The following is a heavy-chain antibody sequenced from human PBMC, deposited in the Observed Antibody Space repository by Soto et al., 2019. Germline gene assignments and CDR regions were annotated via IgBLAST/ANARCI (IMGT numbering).Heavy chain of an antibody. CDR3: ARDPKTLIVVVPAAISDNWFDP. V-gene: IGHV1-46*03. J-gene: IGHJ5*02. D-gene: IGHD2-2*01. Sequence: QVQLVQSGAEVKKPGASVKVSCKASGYTFTSYYMHWVRQAPGQGLEWMGIINPSGGSTSYAQKFQGRVTMTRDTSTSTVYMELSSLRSEDTAVYYCARDPKTLIVVVPAAISDNWFDPWGQGTLVTVSS. CDR1: GYTFTSYY. CDR2: INPSGGST.